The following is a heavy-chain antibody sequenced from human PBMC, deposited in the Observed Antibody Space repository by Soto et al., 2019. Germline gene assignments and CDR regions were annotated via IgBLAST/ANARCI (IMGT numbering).Heavy chain of an antibody. D-gene: IGHD1-26*01. J-gene: IGHJ4*02. Sequence: GGSLRLACAASGFTFSSYGMHWVRQAPGKGLEWVAVISYDGSNKYYADSVKGRFTISRDNSKNTLYLQMNSLRAEDTAVYYCAKDRVGAPGGYWGQGTLVTVSS. CDR3: AKDRVGAPGGY. V-gene: IGHV3-30*18. CDR1: GFTFSSYG. CDR2: ISYDGSNK.